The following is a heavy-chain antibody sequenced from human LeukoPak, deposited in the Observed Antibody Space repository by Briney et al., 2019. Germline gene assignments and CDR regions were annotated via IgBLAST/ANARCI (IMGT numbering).Heavy chain of an antibody. CDR2: ISGSGGST. CDR1: GFTFSSYG. Sequence: GGSLRLSCAASGFTFSSYGMSWVRQAPGKGLEWVSAISGSGGSTYYADSVKGRFTISRDNSKNTLYLQINSLRAEDTAVYYCANSPDGAFDYWGQGTLVTVSS. V-gene: IGHV3-23*01. CDR3: ANSPDGAFDY. J-gene: IGHJ4*02.